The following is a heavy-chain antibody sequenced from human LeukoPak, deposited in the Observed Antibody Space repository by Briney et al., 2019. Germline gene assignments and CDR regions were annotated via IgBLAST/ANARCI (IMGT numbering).Heavy chain of an antibody. V-gene: IGHV4-34*01. D-gene: IGHD6-13*01. Sequence: SETLSLTCAVYGGSFSGYYWSWIRQPPGKGLEWIGEINHSGSTNYNPSLKSRVTISVDTSKNQFSLKLSSVTAADTAVYYCARRRGRSSGWYRSCFDYWGQGTLVTVSS. CDR1: GGSFSGYY. J-gene: IGHJ4*02. CDR2: INHSGST. CDR3: ARRRGRSSGWYRSCFDY.